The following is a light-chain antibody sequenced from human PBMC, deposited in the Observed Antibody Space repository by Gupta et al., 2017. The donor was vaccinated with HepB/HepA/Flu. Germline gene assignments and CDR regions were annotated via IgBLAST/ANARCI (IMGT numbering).Light chain of an antibody. Sequence: DIEMTQSPSSLSASVGDRVIITCRPSQSIGTSLNWYQQRPGRAPKFLISAASTLQSGVPSRFSGSGCGTEFTLTIDGRRPEDLATYYCQQSFSVPPWTFGQGTKVEI. J-gene: IGKJ1*01. CDR3: QQSFSVPPWT. CDR2: AAS. CDR1: QSIGTS. V-gene: IGKV1-39*01.